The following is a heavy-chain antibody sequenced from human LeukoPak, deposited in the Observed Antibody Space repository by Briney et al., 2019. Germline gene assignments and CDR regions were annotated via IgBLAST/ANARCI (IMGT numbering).Heavy chain of an antibody. D-gene: IGHD3-3*01. Sequence: SETLSLTCTVSGGSISSYYWSWIRQPAGKGLEWIGRIYTSGSTNYNPSLKSRVTMSVDTSKNQFSLKLSSVTAADTAVYYCARDLVTKYYDFWSGQNWFDPWGQGTLVTVSS. CDR2: IYTSGST. CDR3: ARDLVTKYYDFWSGQNWFDP. CDR1: GGSISSYY. J-gene: IGHJ5*02. V-gene: IGHV4-4*07.